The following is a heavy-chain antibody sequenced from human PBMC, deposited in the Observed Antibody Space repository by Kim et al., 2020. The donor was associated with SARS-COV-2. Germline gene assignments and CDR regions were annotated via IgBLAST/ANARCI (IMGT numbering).Heavy chain of an antibody. CDR2: IIPIFGTA. CDR3: ARSRSRRRIAVAGIDYFDY. V-gene: IGHV1-69*13. CDR1: GGTFSSYA. J-gene: IGHJ4*02. Sequence: SVKVSCKASGGTFSSYAISWVRQAPGQGLEWMGGIIPIFGTANYAQKFQGRVTITADESTSTAYMELSSLRSEDTAVYYCARSRSRRRIAVAGIDYFDYWGQGTLVTVSS. D-gene: IGHD6-19*01.